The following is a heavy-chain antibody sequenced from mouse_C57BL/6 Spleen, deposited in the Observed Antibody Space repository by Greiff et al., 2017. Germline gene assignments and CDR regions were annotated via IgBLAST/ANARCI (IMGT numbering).Heavy chain of an antibody. Sequence: QVQLQQPGAELVKPGASVKMSCKASGYTFTSYWITWVKQRPGQGLEWIGDIYPGSGSTNYHEKFKSKATLTVDTSSRTAYMQRSSLASEDSAVYYCADYGPRYYAMDYWGQGTSVTVSS. CDR3: ADYGPRYYAMDY. J-gene: IGHJ4*01. V-gene: IGHV1-55*01. CDR1: GYTFTSYW. CDR2: IYPGSGST. D-gene: IGHD1-2*01.